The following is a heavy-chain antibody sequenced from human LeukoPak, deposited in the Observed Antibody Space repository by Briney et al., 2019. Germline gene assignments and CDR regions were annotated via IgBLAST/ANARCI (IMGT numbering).Heavy chain of an antibody. J-gene: IGHJ3*02. D-gene: IGHD1-1*01. CDR1: GGSISSYY. Sequence: SETLSLTCTVSGGSISSYYWSWIWQPPGKGLEWIGYIYYSGSTNYNPSLKSRVTISVDTSKNQFSLKLSSVTAADTAVYYCASYKRNAFDIWGQGTMVTVSS. V-gene: IGHV4-59*01. CDR3: ASYKRNAFDI. CDR2: IYYSGST.